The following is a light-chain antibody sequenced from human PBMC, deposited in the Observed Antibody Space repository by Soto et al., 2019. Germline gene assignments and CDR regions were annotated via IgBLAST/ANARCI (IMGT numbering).Light chain of an antibody. Sequence: QSVLTQPPSASGTPGQRVSITCSGSSSNIGSNIVNWYQQLPGRAPTLLIYRTNQRPSGVPDRFSASKSGTSASLAISGLQSEDEADYYCEACDDSLIGVLFGGGTKLTVL. V-gene: IGLV1-44*01. CDR3: EACDDSLIGVL. J-gene: IGLJ2*01. CDR2: RTN. CDR1: SSNIGSNI.